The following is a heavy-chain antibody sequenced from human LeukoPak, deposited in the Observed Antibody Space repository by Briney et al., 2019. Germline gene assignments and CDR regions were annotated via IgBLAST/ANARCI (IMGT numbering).Heavy chain of an antibody. Sequence: PSETLSLTCAVSGYSISRGYYWGWIRQPPGRGLEWIGSIYYSVSTHYNPSLKSRVTISIDTSKNQISLKLNSVTAADTAVYYCARHDGDCSSTSCLNWFDPLGQGTLVTVSS. CDR2: IYYSVST. CDR1: GYSISRGYY. D-gene: IGHD2-2*01. V-gene: IGHV4-38-2*01. CDR3: ARHDGDCSSTSCLNWFDP. J-gene: IGHJ5*02.